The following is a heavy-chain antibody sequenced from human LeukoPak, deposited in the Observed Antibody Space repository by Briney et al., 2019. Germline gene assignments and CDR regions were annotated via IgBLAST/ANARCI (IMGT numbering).Heavy chain of an antibody. Sequence: SETLSLTFTVSGGSISSSSYYWGWIRQPPGKGLGWIVSIYYSGRTYDNPSLKSRVTISVDTSKNQFSLKLSSVTDADTDIYFCARAETYYYGWGSSNWFYPWGQGTLVTVSS. CDR1: GGSISSSSYY. V-gene: IGHV4-39*07. D-gene: IGHD3-10*01. CDR2: IYYSGRT. CDR3: ARAETYYYGWGSSNWFYP. J-gene: IGHJ5*02.